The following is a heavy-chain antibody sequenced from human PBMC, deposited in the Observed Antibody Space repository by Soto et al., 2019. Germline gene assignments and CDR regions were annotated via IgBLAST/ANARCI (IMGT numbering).Heavy chain of an antibody. V-gene: IGHV3-23*01. D-gene: IGHD3-22*01. CDR3: AKMIDSSGYLFDY. CDR1: GFTFSSYA. CDR2: ISGSGGST. Sequence: GGSLRLSCAASGFTFSSYAMSWVRQAPGKGLEWVSAISGSGGSTYYADSVKGRFAISRDNSKNTLYLQMNSLRAEDTAVYYCAKMIDSSGYLFDYWGQGTLVTVSS. J-gene: IGHJ4*02.